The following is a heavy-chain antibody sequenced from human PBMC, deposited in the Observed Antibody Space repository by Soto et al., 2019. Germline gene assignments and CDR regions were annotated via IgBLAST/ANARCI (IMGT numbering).Heavy chain of an antibody. CDR1: GYIFTGYY. CDR3: ATSRISIAVAGETEYYFDY. CDR2: INPNSGDT. J-gene: IGHJ4*02. Sequence: QVQLLPSGAELKKPGASVKVSCKASGYIFTGYYMHWVRQAPGQGLEWMGWINPNSGDTNYTQKFQGWVTMTRDTSISTAYMELSRLRSDDTAVYYCATSRISIAVAGETEYYFDYWGQGTPVTVSS. D-gene: IGHD6-19*01. V-gene: IGHV1-2*04.